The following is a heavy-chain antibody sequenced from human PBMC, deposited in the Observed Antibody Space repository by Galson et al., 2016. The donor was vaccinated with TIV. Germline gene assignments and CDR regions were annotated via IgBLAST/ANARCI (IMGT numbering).Heavy chain of an antibody. V-gene: IGHV3-23*01. D-gene: IGHD3-10*01. CDR2: ISGSGATT. CDR3: AKVPSSGFSYYYGWDV. J-gene: IGHJ6*02. CDR1: GFTFSSHA. Sequence: SLRLSCAASGFTFSSHAMTWVRQAPGKGLEWVSAISGSGATTHYAASVKGRFTISRDNSKNTLYVQMDSLRAEDTALYYCAKVPSSGFSYYYGWDVWGQGTTVTVS.